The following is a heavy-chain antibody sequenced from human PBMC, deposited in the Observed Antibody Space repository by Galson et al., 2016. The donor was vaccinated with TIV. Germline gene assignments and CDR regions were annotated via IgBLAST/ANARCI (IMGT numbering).Heavy chain of an antibody. V-gene: IGHV3-15*01. CDR1: GFTFSNAW. J-gene: IGHJ4*02. CDR3: TSEDSGSYYAPFDY. Sequence: SLRLSCAASGFTFSNAWMSWVPQAPGKGLEWVARIKSKTHDGTPDYAAPVKGRFTISRDDSKNTLYLHMNSLKTEDTAVYFCTSEDSGSYYAPFDYWGQGSLVTVSS. CDR2: IKSKTHDGTP. D-gene: IGHD1-26*01.